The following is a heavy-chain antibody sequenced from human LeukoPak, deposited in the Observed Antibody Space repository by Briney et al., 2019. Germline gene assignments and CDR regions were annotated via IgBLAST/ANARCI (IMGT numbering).Heavy chain of an antibody. CDR2: IYTSGST. D-gene: IGHD7-27*01. CDR3: ARDSRTGDRAFDI. V-gene: IGHV4-61*02. Sequence: SETLSLTCTVSGGSISSGSYYWSWIRQPAGKGLEWIGRIYTSGSTNYNPSLKSRVTISVDTSKNQFSLKLSSVTAADAAVYYCARDSRTGDRAFDIWGQGTMVTVSS. J-gene: IGHJ3*02. CDR1: GGSISSGSYY.